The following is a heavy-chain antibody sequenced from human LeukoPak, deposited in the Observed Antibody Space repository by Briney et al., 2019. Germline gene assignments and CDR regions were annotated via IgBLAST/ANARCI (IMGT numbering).Heavy chain of an antibody. V-gene: IGHV3-21*01. CDR1: GFSFSNYA. J-gene: IGHJ4*02. CDR3: ASSNTVMARFDH. Sequence: GGSLRLSCAASGFSFSNYAVNWVRQAPGGGLEWVSSISSSSSFIYYADSVKGRFTISRDNAKNALYLQMNSLRAEDTAVYFCASSNTVMARFDHWGQGTLVTVSS. D-gene: IGHD5-18*01. CDR2: ISSSSSFI.